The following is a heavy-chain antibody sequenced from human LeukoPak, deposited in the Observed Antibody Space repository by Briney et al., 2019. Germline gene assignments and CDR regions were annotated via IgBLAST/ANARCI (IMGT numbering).Heavy chain of an antibody. Sequence: GGSLRLSCAASGFTSSTYGMQWVRQAPGKGLEWLSFIWFDGSSKHYADSVKGRFIISRDNSKSTLYLEMNSLRPEDTGVYYCAKDLPPTIMIAWGQGTLVTVSS. CDR3: AKDLPPTIMIA. CDR2: IWFDGSSK. CDR1: GFTSSTYG. V-gene: IGHV3-30*02. J-gene: IGHJ5*02. D-gene: IGHD2-2*02.